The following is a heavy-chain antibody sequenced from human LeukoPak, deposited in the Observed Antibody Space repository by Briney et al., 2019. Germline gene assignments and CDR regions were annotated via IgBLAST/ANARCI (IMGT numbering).Heavy chain of an antibody. J-gene: IGHJ5*02. V-gene: IGHV1-2*02. D-gene: IGHD3-10*01. CDR3: ARDLGEGNWFDP. CDR2: INPNSGGT. Sequence: ASVKVSCKASGYTFTGYYMHWVRQAPGQGLEWMGWINPNSGGTNYAQKVQGRVTMTRDTSISTAYMELSRLRSDDTAVYYCARDLGEGNWFDPWGQGTLVTVSS. CDR1: GYTFTGYY.